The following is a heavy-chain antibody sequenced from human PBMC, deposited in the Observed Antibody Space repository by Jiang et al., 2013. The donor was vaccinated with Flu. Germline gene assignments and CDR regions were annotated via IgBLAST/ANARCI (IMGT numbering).Heavy chain of an antibody. D-gene: IGHD6-6*01. CDR3: ARRGVWMYSSSSSSYYYGMDV. J-gene: IGHJ6*02. Sequence: GSGLVKPSETLSLTCTVSGGSISSYYWSWIRQPPGKGLEWIGYIYYSGSTNYNPSLKSRVTISVDTSKNQFPLKLSSVTAADTAVYYCARRGVWMYSSSSSSYYYGMDVWGQGTTVTVSS. CDR2: IYYSGST. CDR1: GGSISSYY. V-gene: IGHV4-59*08.